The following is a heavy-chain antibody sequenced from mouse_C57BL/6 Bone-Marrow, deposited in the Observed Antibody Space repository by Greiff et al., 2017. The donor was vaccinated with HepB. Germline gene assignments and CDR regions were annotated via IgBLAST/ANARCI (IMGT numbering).Heavy chain of an antibody. V-gene: IGHV1-81*01. CDR2: ICPRSGNN. D-gene: IGHD1-1*01. Sequence: QVQLQQSGAELARPGASVKLSCKASGYTFTSYGISWVKQRTGQGLEWLGEICPRSGNNYYNEKFKGKATLTADKSSSTAYMKLRSLTSEDSVVYVCARGTTVYYCDYWGQGTTLTVSS. J-gene: IGHJ2*01. CDR3: ARGTTVYYCDY. CDR1: GYTFTSYG.